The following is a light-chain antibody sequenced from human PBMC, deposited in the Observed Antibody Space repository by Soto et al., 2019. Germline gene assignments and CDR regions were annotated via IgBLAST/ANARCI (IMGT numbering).Light chain of an antibody. CDR3: MQALQIPPS. V-gene: IGKV2-28*01. CDR2: LAS. J-gene: IGKJ4*01. CDR1: QSLLNTNGYNY. Sequence: DIVMTQSPLSLPVTPGEPASISCRSSQSLLNTNGYNYLDWYLQKPGQSPQLLMYLASNRAPGVPDRFSGSGSGTDFTLKISRVEVEDVGIYFCMQALQIPPSFGGGTKVEIK.